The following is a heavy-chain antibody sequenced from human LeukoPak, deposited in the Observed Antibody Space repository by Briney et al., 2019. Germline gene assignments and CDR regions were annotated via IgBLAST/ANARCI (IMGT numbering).Heavy chain of an antibody. J-gene: IGHJ4*02. Sequence: ASVKVSCKASGYTFTGYYMHWVRQAPGQGLEWTGWINPNSGGTNYAQKFQGRVTMTRDTPISTAYMELSRLRSDDTAVYYCARVMWELLPGVGEDYWGQGTLVTVSS. D-gene: IGHD1-26*01. V-gene: IGHV1-2*02. CDR1: GYTFTGYY. CDR3: ARVMWELLPGVGEDY. CDR2: INPNSGGT.